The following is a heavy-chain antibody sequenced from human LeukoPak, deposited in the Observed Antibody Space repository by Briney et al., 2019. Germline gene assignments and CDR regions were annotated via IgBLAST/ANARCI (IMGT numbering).Heavy chain of an antibody. Sequence: PGGSLRLSCAASGFTFSSYALSWVRQAPGKGLEWVSTISGNGDSTYYADSVKGRFTISRDNSKNTLYLQMNSLRAEDTAVYYCANGQGPGIAVYFDYWGQGTLVTVSS. J-gene: IGHJ4*02. V-gene: IGHV3-23*01. CDR3: ANGQGPGIAVYFDY. CDR2: ISGNGDST. D-gene: IGHD6-13*01. CDR1: GFTFSSYA.